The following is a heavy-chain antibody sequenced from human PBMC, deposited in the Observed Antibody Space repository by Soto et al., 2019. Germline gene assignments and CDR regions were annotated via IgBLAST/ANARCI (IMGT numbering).Heavy chain of an antibody. CDR1: GYSFTKYW. CDR3: ARRDFWSGTYILDF. D-gene: IGHD3-3*01. V-gene: IGHV5-51*01. J-gene: IGHJ4*02. Sequence: PGESLKISCKGSGYSFTKYWIGWVRQKPGKGLEWMGIIFPVDSDTKYSPSFQGQVIISVDKSLSSTYLQWSSLKASDTAMYYCARRDFWSGTYILDFWGPGTQVTVSS. CDR2: IFPVDSDT.